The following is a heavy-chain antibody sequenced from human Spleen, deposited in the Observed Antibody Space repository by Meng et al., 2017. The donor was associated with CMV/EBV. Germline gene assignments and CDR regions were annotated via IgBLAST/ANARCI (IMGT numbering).Heavy chain of an antibody. D-gene: IGHD5-18*01. Sequence: IVSGSYHWGWIRQHPGKGLEWIGYIYHSGNSHYNPSLKSRVAISVDTSKNQFSLTMSSVTAADTAVYYCARGPHVDSAMVLYNWFGPWGQGTLVTVSS. CDR2: IYHSGNS. CDR3: ARGPHVDSAMVLYNWFGP. J-gene: IGHJ5*02. V-gene: IGHV4-31*02. CDR1: IVSGSYH.